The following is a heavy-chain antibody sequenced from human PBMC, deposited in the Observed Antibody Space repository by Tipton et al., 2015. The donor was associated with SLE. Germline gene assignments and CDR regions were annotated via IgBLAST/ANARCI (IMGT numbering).Heavy chain of an antibody. CDR3: AREFLNPVTTVHYYFDL. J-gene: IGHJ2*01. Sequence: TLSLTCTVSGDSISTSPYFWGWVRQSPGKGLEWIVSGSYTGSLFQHPSLKSRVTISVDTSKSQFSLKLISVTAADTAVYYCAREFLNPVTTVHYYFDLWGRGTLVTVSS. CDR1: GDSISTSPYF. D-gene: IGHD4-11*01. V-gene: IGHV4-39*07. CDR2: GSYTGSL.